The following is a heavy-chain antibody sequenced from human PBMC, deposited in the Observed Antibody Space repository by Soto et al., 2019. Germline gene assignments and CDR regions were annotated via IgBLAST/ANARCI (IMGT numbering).Heavy chain of an antibody. CDR3: ARWSGVGVAGMDV. Sequence: QVQLQESGPRLVKPLQTLSLTCTVSGDSINSGDYYWSWIRQPPGRGLEWVGYSFYSGITDYNPSLKSRMTISMDTSKNQFSLRLNSVTAADTALYFCARWSGVGVAGMDVWGQGTTVSVSS. V-gene: IGHV4-30-4*01. J-gene: IGHJ6*02. D-gene: IGHD3-10*01. CDR1: GDSINSGDYY. CDR2: SFYSGIT.